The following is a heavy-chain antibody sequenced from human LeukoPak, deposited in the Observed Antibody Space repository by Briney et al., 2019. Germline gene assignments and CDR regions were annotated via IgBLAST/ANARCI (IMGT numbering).Heavy chain of an antibody. Sequence: GGSLRLSCAASGFTVSSNYMSWVRQAPGKGLEWVSVIYSGGSTYYADSVKGRFTISRDNSKNTLYLQMNSLRAEDTAVYYCARAGELEPRDAFDIWGQGTMVTVSS. J-gene: IGHJ3*02. CDR2: IYSGGST. CDR1: GFTVSSNY. CDR3: ARAGELEPRDAFDI. D-gene: IGHD1-1*01. V-gene: IGHV3-53*01.